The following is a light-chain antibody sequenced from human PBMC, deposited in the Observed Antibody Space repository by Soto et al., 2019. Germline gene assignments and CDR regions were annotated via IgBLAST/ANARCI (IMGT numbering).Light chain of an antibody. Sequence: DIQMTQSPSTLSASVVDRVTITCRASQSLDSWLAWYQQKPGKPPKLLIYKTSILEFGVPSRFSGSGSGTLFTLTISSLQPDDFATYYCQQYHSFSTFGQGTKVEIK. CDR1: QSLDSW. V-gene: IGKV1-5*03. J-gene: IGKJ1*01. CDR3: QQYHSFST. CDR2: KTS.